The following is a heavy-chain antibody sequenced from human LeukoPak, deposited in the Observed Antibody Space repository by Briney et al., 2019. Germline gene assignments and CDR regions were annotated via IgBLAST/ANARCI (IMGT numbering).Heavy chain of an antibody. D-gene: IGHD2-2*01. Sequence: SGGSLRLSCAASGFTFSSYAMSWVRQAPGKGLECVSGISDSGGTTYYVDSVKGRFTISRDNSKNTLYLQINSLRAEDMALYYCAKSSDGSTSFDQWGQGTLVTVSS. V-gene: IGHV3-23*01. CDR3: AKSSDGSTSFDQ. CDR2: ISDSGGTT. CDR1: GFTFSSYA. J-gene: IGHJ4*02.